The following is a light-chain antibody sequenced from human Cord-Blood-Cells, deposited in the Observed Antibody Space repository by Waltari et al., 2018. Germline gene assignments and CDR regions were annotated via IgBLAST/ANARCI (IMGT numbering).Light chain of an antibody. CDR1: QGISNS. V-gene: IGKV1-NL1*01. J-gene: IGKJ2*01. CDR3: QQYYSTPYT. Sequence: DIQMTQSPSSLSASVGDXXXXTCRASQGISNSLAWYQQKPGKAPKLLLYAASRLESGVPSRFSGSGSGTDYTLTISSLQPEDFATYYCQQYYSTPYTFGQGTKLEIK. CDR2: AAS.